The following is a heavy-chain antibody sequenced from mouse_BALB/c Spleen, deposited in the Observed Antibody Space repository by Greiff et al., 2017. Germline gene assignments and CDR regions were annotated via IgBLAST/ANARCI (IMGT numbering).Heavy chain of an antibody. V-gene: IGHV5-6-5*01. J-gene: IGHJ4*01. CDR2: ISSGGST. Sequence: EVMLVESGGGLVKPGGSLKLSCAASGFTFSSYAMSWVRQTPEKRLEWVASISSGGSTYYPDSVKGRFTISRDNARNILYLQMSSLRSEDTAMYYCARAGITTVVATNYYAMDYWGQGTSVTVSS. CDR1: GFTFSSYA. D-gene: IGHD1-1*01. CDR3: ARAGITTVVATNYYAMDY.